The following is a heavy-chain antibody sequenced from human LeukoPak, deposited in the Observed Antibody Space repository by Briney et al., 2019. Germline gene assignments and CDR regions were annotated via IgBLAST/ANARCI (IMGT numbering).Heavy chain of an antibody. CDR2: IYTSGST. CDR1: GGSISSYY. D-gene: IGHD2-2*01. CDR3: ARDSYCSSTSCLRGPFDP. Sequence: SETLSLTCTVSGGSISSYYWSWIRQPAGKGLEWIGRIYTSGSTNYNPSLKSRVTMSVDTSKNQFSLKLSSVTAADTAVYYCARDSYCSSTSCLRGPFDPWGQGTLVTVSS. V-gene: IGHV4-4*07. J-gene: IGHJ5*02.